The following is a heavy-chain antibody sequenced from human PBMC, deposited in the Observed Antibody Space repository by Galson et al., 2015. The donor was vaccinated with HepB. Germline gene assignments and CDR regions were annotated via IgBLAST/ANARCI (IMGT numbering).Heavy chain of an antibody. CDR1: GFSLSTSGMC. CDR3: ARSQGGRLTTVVTRAFDI. J-gene: IGHJ3*02. CDR2: IDWDDDK. Sequence: PALVKPTQTLTLTCTFSGFSLSTSGMCVSWIRQPPGKALEWLARIDWDDDKYYSTSLKTRLTISKDTSKNQVVLTMTNMDPVDTTTYYCARSQGGRLTTVVTRAFDIWGQGTMVTVSS. V-gene: IGHV2-70*11. D-gene: IGHD4-23*01.